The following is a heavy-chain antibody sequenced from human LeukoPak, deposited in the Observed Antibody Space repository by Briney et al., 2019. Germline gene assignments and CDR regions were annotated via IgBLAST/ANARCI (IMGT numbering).Heavy chain of an antibody. J-gene: IGHJ5*02. Sequence: GASVKVSCKASGGTFSSYAISWVRQAPGQGIEWMGRIIPILGIANYAQKFQGRVTITADKSTSTAYMELSSLRSEDTAVYYCASSLYDFWSGSEYNWFDPWGQGTLVTVSS. CDR3: ASSLYDFWSGSEYNWFDP. CDR1: GGTFSSYA. CDR2: IIPILGIA. V-gene: IGHV1-69*04. D-gene: IGHD3-3*01.